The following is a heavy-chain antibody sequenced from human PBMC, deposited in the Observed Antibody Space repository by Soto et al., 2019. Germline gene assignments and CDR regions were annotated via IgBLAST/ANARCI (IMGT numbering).Heavy chain of an antibody. CDR3: ARGQLSLDY. V-gene: IGHV4-34*01. J-gene: IGHJ4*02. Sequence: SETLSLTCAISGGSFSGYYWSWIRQPPGKGLEWVGELTHSGTTNYNPSLKGRVTISVGMSKNQFSLNLTSVTAADTAVYYCARGQLSLDYWGQGTVVTVSS. CDR2: LTHSGTT. D-gene: IGHD3-16*02. CDR1: GGSFSGYY.